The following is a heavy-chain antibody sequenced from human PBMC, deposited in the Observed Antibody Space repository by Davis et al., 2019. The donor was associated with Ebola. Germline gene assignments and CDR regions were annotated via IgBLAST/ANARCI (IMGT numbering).Heavy chain of an antibody. CDR3: ATYFYDSSGYNHYYYYGMDV. CDR1: GFTLSSYS. D-gene: IGHD3-22*01. V-gene: IGHV3-48*02. J-gene: IGHJ6*04. CDR2: ISGRRNTV. Sequence: PGGSLRLSCDASGFTLSSYSVSWVRQAPGKGLEWLAYISGRRNTVFYADSMKGRFTISRDNAKSSLFLQMNSLRDEDTAVYYCATYFYDSSGYNHYYYYGMDVWGKGTTVTVSA.